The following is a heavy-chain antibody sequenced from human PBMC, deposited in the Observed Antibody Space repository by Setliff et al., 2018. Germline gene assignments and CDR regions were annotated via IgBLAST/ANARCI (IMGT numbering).Heavy chain of an antibody. CDR3: ARDVYDFRTGQAGP. CDR1: GFTFSNLW. Sequence: GGSLRLSCAASGFTFSNLWMAWVRQVPGKGLEWVANINEEGSAKFYVDPVKGRFTISRDNARNSLYLQMNSLRVDDTAVYYCARDVYDFRTGQAGPWGQGTLVTVSS. CDR2: INEEGSAK. V-gene: IGHV3-7*01. D-gene: IGHD3-3*01. J-gene: IGHJ5*02.